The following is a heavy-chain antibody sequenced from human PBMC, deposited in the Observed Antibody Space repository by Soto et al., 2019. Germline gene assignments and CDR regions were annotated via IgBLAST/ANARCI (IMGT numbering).Heavy chain of an antibody. J-gene: IGHJ4*01. CDR2: IIPIFGTA. CDR1: GGTFNIYA. V-gene: IGHV1-69*13. D-gene: IGHD3-22*01. CDR3: STDSYINMIVVRLDH. Sequence: ASVKISCKSSGGTFNIYAISGVRQAPGQGLEWMGGIIPIFGTANYAQKFQGRVTITADESTSTAYMELNSLKIEDTAVYFCSTDSYINMIVVRLDHWGHGTLVTVSS.